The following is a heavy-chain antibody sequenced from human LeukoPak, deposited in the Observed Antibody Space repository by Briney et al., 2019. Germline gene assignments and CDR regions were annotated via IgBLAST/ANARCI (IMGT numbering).Heavy chain of an antibody. CDR3: AKDRLSIFGVVSPHFNY. CDR2: IGGSGRST. J-gene: IGHJ4*02. V-gene: IGHV3-23*01. D-gene: IGHD3-3*01. Sequence: GGSLRLSCAASGFTFNNYAMSWVRQAPGKGLEWVSAIGGSGRSTYYADSVKGRFTISRDNSKNTLYLQMNSLRAEDTAVYYCAKDRLSIFGVVSPHFNYWGQGTLVTVSS. CDR1: GFTFNNYA.